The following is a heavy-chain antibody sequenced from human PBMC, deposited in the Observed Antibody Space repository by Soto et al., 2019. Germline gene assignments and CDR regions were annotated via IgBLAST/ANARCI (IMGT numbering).Heavy chain of an antibody. J-gene: IGHJ6*02. CDR3: ARDQACSTSSCEYAMDV. V-gene: IGHV4-38-2*02. CDR1: GYSISSAYY. Sequence: PSETLSLTCAVSGYSISSAYYWVWIRQSPGKGLEWIGSIFHSGNTYYNPSLKSRVTISFDTSNNQFSLKLISVTATDTAVYYCARDQACSTSSCEYAMDVWGQGTTVTVSS. D-gene: IGHD2-2*01. CDR2: IFHSGNT.